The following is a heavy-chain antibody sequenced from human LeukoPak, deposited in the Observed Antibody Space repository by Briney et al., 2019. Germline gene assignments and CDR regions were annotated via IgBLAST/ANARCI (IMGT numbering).Heavy chain of an antibody. V-gene: IGHV4-39*06. Sequence: SETLSLTCTVSGGSISSSSYYWGWIRQPPGKGLEWIGSIYYSGSTYYNPSLKSRVTISVDTSKNQFPLKLSSVTAADTAVYYCARGAFGYFDYWGQGTLVTVSS. CDR2: IYYSGST. J-gene: IGHJ4*02. D-gene: IGHD3-16*01. CDR3: ARGAFGYFDY. CDR1: GGSISSSSYY.